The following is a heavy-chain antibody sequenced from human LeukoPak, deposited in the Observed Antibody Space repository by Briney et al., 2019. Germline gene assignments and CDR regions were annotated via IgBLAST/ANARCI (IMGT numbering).Heavy chain of an antibody. J-gene: IGHJ4*02. CDR2: IYYSGST. CDR1: GGSISSSSYY. CDR3: ARGEGGGRYDFWSGYSTYYFDY. V-gene: IGHV4-39*01. D-gene: IGHD3-3*01. Sequence: PSETLSLTXTVSGGSISSSSYYWGWIRQPPGKGLEWIGSIYYSGSTYYNPSLKSRVTISVDTSKNQFSLKLSSVTAADTAVYYCARGEGGGRYDFWSGYSTYYFDYWGQGTLVTVSS.